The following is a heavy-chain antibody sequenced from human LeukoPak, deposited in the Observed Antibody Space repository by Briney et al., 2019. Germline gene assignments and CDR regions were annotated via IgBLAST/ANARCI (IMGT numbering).Heavy chain of an antibody. CDR3: ASLDQPGIQLWSPVGWFDP. CDR1: GGSISSSSYY. Sequence: RPSETLSLTCTVSGGSISSSSYYWGWIRQPPGKGLEWIGSIYYSGGTYYNPSLKSRVTISVDTSKNEFSLKLSSVTAADTAVYYCASLDQPGIQLWSPVGWFDPWGQGTLVTVSS. D-gene: IGHD5-18*01. J-gene: IGHJ5*02. V-gene: IGHV4-39*01. CDR2: IYYSGGT.